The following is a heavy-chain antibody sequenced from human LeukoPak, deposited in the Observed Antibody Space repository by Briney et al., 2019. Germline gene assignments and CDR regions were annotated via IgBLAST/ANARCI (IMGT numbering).Heavy chain of an antibody. CDR1: GFTFSSYA. J-gene: IGHJ5*02. Sequence: PGGSLRLSCAASGFTFSSYAMSWVRQAPGKGLEWVSAISGSGGSTYYADSVKGRFTISRDNSKSTLYLQMNSLRAEDTAVYYCAKDLYRYYYDSSGYLAWGQGTLVTVSS. V-gene: IGHV3-23*01. CDR3: AKDLYRYYYDSSGYLA. D-gene: IGHD3-22*01. CDR2: ISGSGGST.